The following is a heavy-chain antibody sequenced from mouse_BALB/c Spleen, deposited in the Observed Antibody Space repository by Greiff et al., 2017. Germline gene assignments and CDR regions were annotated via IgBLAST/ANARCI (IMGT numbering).Heavy chain of an antibody. CDR3: AREISYAMDY. CDR1: GFTFSSFG. V-gene: IGHV5-17*02. CDR2: ISSGSSTI. Sequence: EVKLQESGGGLVKPGGSLKLSCAASGFTFSSFGMHWVRQAPEKGLEWVAYISSGSSTIYYADTVKGRFTISRDNPKNTLFLQMTSLRSEDTAMYYCAREISYAMDYWGQGTSVTVSS. J-gene: IGHJ4*01.